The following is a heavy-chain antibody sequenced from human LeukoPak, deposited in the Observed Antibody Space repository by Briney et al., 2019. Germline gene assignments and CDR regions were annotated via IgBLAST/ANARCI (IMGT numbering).Heavy chain of an antibody. CDR1: GFTFSDYY. CDR3: ARDGTVTTRSDAFDI. Sequence: GGSLRLSCAASGFTFSDYYMSWIRQAPGKGLEWVSYISSSGSTIYYADSVKGRFTISRDNAKNSLYLQMNSLRAEDTAVYYCARDGTVTTRSDAFDIWGQGTMVTVSS. J-gene: IGHJ3*02. D-gene: IGHD4-17*01. CDR2: ISSSGSTI. V-gene: IGHV3-11*04.